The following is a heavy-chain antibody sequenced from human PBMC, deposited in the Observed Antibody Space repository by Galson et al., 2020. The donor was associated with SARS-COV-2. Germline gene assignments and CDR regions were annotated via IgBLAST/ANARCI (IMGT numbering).Heavy chain of an antibody. V-gene: IGHV3-30*03. D-gene: IGHD3-3*01. CDR3: ASVRGLFGVVTMTALDV. CDR1: GFTFSNYG. J-gene: IGHJ6*02. Sequence: GESLKISCAGSGFTFSNYGMHWVRQAPGKGLEWVSVISYDGSNIYYAESVKGRFTISRDGSNNTLYLQMNSLRTEDTAIYYCASVRGLFGVVTMTALDVWGQGTTVTVSS. CDR2: ISYDGSNI.